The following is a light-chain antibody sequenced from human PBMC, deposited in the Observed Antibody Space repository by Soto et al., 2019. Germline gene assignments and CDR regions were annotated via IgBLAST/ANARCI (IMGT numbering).Light chain of an antibody. J-gene: IGKJ2*01. CDR3: QQYYNWPPKYT. Sequence: EIVMTQSPATLSVSPGDRAALSCRASQSVGTNFAWYLQKPGQAPRLLIYDASSRATGVPTRFSGSGSGTEFTLTISSLQSEDFAVYYCQQYYNWPPKYTFGQGTKLEIK. V-gene: IGKV3-15*01. CDR2: DAS. CDR1: QSVGTN.